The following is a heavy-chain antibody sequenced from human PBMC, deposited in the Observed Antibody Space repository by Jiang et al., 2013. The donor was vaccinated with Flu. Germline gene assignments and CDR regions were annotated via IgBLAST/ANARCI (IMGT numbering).Heavy chain of an antibody. CDR2: IYDSGFT. CDR3: ASMGRDGYNLTDY. D-gene: IGHD5-24*01. J-gene: IGHJ4*02. Sequence: ISTVSGGSISNSYWSWIRQPPGKGLDWIGYIYDSGFTNYNPSLKSRVTMSLDTSKNQFSLKLSSVTAADTAVYYCASMGRDGYNLTDYWGQGTLVTVSS. CDR1: GGSISNSY. V-gene: IGHV4-59*01.